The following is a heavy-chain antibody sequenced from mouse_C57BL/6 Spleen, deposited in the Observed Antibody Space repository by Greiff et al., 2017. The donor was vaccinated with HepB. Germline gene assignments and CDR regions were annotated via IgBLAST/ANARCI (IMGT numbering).Heavy chain of an antibody. CDR3: ARMDYYYGRGAMDY. J-gene: IGHJ4*01. CDR2: IYPGSGNT. V-gene: IGHV1-76*01. D-gene: IGHD1-1*01. CDR1: GYTFTDYY. Sequence: QVQLQQSGAELVRPGASVKLSCKASGYTFTDYYINWVKQRPGQGLEWIARIYPGSGNTYYNEKFKGKATLTAEKSSSTAYMQLSSLTSEDSAVYFCARMDYYYGRGAMDYWGQGTSVTVSS.